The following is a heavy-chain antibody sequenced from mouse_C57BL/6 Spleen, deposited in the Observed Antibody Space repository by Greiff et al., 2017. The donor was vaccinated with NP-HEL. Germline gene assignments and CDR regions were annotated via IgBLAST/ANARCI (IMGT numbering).Heavy chain of an antibody. D-gene: IGHD3-3*01. J-gene: IGHJ3*01. V-gene: IGHV5-17*01. CDR3: ARPGDGAWFAY. CDR2: ISSGSSTI. Sequence: EVMLVESGGGLVKPGGSLKLSCAASGFTFSDYGMHWVRQAPEKGLEWVAYISSGSSTIYYADTVKGRFTISRDNAKNTLFLQMTSPRSEDTAMYYCARPGDGAWFAYWGQGTLVTVSA. CDR1: GFTFSDYG.